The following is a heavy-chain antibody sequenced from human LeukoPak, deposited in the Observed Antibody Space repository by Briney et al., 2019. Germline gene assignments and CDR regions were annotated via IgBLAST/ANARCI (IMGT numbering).Heavy chain of an antibody. CDR1: GYTFTGYY. V-gene: IGHV1-2*06. Sequence: RASVKVSCKASGYTFTGYYMHWVRQAPGQGLEWMGRINPNSGGTNYAQKFQGRVTMTRDTSISTAYMELSRLRSDDTAVYYCAAGYCRSTSCYEYYFDYWGQGTLVTVSS. CDR3: AAGYCRSTSCYEYYFDY. D-gene: IGHD2-2*01. J-gene: IGHJ4*02. CDR2: INPNSGGT.